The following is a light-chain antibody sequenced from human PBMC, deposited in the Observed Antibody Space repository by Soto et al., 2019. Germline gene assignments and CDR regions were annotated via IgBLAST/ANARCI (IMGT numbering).Light chain of an antibody. CDR3: QQYSNWPRT. J-gene: IGKJ1*01. Sequence: EIAMNQSPATLYVSPGERATLSCRASQSVSSNLAWYHQKRGQDPRLLIYDASTRATGIPARFSGSGSGTEFALTISSLQSEDFAVYYCQQYSNWPRTFGQGTKVEIK. V-gene: IGKV3-15*01. CDR2: DAS. CDR1: QSVSSN.